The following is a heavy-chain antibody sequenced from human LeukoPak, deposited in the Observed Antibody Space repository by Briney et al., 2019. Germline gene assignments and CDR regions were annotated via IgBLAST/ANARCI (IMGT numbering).Heavy chain of an antibody. CDR1: GDSITSSSYY. V-gene: IGHV4-39*01. D-gene: IGHD2-15*01. Sequence: SETLSLTCTVSGDSITSSSYYGGGVRKPRGRGLEWLGSIYSGDITCYNPALKSRVTIPVDMSNHRFSLKLSSVTAADTAVYYRVSTHFDIVYFYLGMDVWGPGTTVTVSS. CDR3: VSTHFDIVYFYLGMDV. CDR2: IYSGDIT. J-gene: IGHJ6*02.